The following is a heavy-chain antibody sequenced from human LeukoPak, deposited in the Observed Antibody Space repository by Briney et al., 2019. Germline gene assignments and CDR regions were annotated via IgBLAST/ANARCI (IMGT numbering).Heavy chain of an antibody. Sequence: PGGSLRLSCAASGFTSSSYAMSWVRQAPGKGLEWVSAISGSGGSTYYADSVKGRFTISRDNSKNTLYLQMNSLRAEDTAVYYCAKDHCSSTSCYETPPPHFDYWGQGTLVTVSS. CDR3: AKDHCSSTSCYETPPPHFDY. D-gene: IGHD2-2*01. CDR1: GFTSSSYA. CDR2: ISGSGGST. J-gene: IGHJ4*02. V-gene: IGHV3-23*01.